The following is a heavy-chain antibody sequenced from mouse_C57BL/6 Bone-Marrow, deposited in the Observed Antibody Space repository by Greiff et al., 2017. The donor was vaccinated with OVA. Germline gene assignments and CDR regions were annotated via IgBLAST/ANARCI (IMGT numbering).Heavy chain of an antibody. J-gene: IGHJ3*01. V-gene: IGHV1-64*01. CDR2: IHPNSGST. CDR3: ARSDYLCGAY. Sequence: QVQLQQPGAELVKPGASVKLSCKASGYTFTSYWMHWVKQRPGQGLEWIGMIHPNSGSTNYNEKFKSKATLTVDKSSSTAYMHLSSLTSEDSAGEYWARSDYLCGAYWGQGTLVTVSA. D-gene: IGHD2-4*01. CDR1: GYTFTSYW.